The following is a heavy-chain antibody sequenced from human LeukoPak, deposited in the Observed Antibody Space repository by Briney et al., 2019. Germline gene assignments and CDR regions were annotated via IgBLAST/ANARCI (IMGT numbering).Heavy chain of an antibody. CDR3: ARDPAVAGFSPLGY. D-gene: IGHD6-19*01. Sequence: GASVKVSCKASGYTFTSYAMHWVRQAPGQRLEWMGWINAGNGNTKYSQKFQGRVTITRDTSASTAYMELSSLRSEDTAVYYCARDPAVAGFSPLGYWGQGTLVTVSS. V-gene: IGHV1-3*01. J-gene: IGHJ4*02. CDR2: INAGNGNT. CDR1: GYTFTSYA.